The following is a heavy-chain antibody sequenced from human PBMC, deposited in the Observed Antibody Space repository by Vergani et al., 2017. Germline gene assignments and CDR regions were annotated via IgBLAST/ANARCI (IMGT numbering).Heavy chain of an antibody. J-gene: IGHJ1*01. CDR1: GFSFSSYW. CDR3: ATKSCGTPGCQIGYFRE. Sequence: EAQLVESGGDLVQPGGSLRLSCVGSGFSFSSYWVSWVRQAPGKGLEWVANIKQDESEKYYGDSVKGRFTISRDNSKSTLYLQMNSLRTEDTAVYYCATKSCGTPGCQIGYFREWGQGTLVTVSS. V-gene: IGHV3-7*01. D-gene: IGHD1-1*01. CDR2: IKQDESEK.